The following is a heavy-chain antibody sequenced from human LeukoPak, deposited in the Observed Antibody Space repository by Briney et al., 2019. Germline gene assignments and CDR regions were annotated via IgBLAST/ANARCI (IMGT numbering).Heavy chain of an antibody. CDR1: GFTFRTDA. J-gene: IGHJ4*02. Sequence: GRSLRLSCAASGFTFRTDAMHWVRQAPGKGLEWVAVISNDGSNKYYAGSGKGRFTLSRDNTKNTLYLQMNSLRAEDTAVYYCARDLPGSSYFDYWGQGTLVTVSS. V-gene: IGHV3-30-3*01. D-gene: IGHD1-26*01. CDR3: ARDLPGSSYFDY. CDR2: ISNDGSNK.